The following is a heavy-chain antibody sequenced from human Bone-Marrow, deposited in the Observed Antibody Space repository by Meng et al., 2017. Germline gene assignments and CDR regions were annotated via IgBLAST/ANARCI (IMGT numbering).Heavy chain of an antibody. CDR1: GFTFSSYS. CDR3: ARDPFRWELLITKPDAFDI. Sequence: GGSLRLSCAASGFTFSSYSMNRVRQAPGKGLEWVSSISSSSSYIYYADSVKGRFTISRDNAKNSLYLQMNSLRAEDTAVYYCARDPFRWELLITKPDAFDIWGQGTMVTVSS. V-gene: IGHV3-21*01. J-gene: IGHJ3*02. D-gene: IGHD1-26*01. CDR2: ISSSSSYI.